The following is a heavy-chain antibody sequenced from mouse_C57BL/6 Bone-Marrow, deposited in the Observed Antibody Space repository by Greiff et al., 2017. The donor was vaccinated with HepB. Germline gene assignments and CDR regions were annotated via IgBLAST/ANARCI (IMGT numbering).Heavy chain of an antibody. V-gene: IGHV5-9*01. Sequence: EVQGVESGGGLVKPGGSLKLSCAASGFTFSSYTMSWVRQTPEKRLEWVATISGGGGNTYYPDSVKGRFTISRDNAKNTLYLQMSSLRSEDTALYYCARSYDGYLYWYFDVWGTGTTVTVSS. CDR1: GFTFSSYT. J-gene: IGHJ1*03. CDR3: ARSYDGYLYWYFDV. CDR2: ISGGGGNT. D-gene: IGHD2-3*01.